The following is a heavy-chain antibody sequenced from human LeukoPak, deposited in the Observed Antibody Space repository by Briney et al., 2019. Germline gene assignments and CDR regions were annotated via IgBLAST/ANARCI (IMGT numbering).Heavy chain of an antibody. Sequence: SETLSLTCAVYGGSFSTYYWTWVRQTPGKGLEWIGEISHTGDITNYKPSLKSRVTISVDSSKKQFSLKLTSVTAADTGIYYCARVPDITARPCDSWGPGTRVTVS. CDR2: ISHTGDIT. CDR3: ARVPDITARPCDS. D-gene: IGHD1-1*01. CDR1: GGSFSTYY. V-gene: IGHV4-34*01. J-gene: IGHJ4*02.